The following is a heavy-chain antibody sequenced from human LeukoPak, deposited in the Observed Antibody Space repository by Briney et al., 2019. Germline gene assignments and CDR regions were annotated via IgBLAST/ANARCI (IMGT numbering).Heavy chain of an antibody. D-gene: IGHD1-26*01. Sequence: ASVKVFCKASGYSFTSYDINWVRQATGQGLEWMGWMNPNSGNTGYAQKFQGRVTITRNTSISTAYMELSSLRSDDTALYYCGREPSESFIDYWGQGTLVTVSS. V-gene: IGHV1-8*03. CDR1: GYSFTSYD. CDR2: MNPNSGNT. J-gene: IGHJ4*02. CDR3: GREPSESFIDY.